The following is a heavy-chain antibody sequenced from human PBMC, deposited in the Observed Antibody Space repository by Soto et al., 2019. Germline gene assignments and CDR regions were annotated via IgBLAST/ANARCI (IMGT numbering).Heavy chain of an antibody. CDR1: GYTFTSYD. Sequence: ASVKVSCKASGYTFTSYDINWVRQATGQGLEWMGWMNPNSGNTGYAQKFQGRVTMTRNTSISTAYMELSSLRSEDTAVYYCASSTSVAATDDPYYYYMDVWGKGTTVTVSS. CDR3: ASSTSVAATDDPYYYYMDV. J-gene: IGHJ6*03. V-gene: IGHV1-8*01. D-gene: IGHD2-15*01. CDR2: MNPNSGNT.